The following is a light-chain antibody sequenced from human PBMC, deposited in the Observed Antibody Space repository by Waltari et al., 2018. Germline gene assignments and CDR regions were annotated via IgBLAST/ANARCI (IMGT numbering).Light chain of an antibody. CDR1: GSDVGAFNS. CDR2: DVT. J-gene: IGLJ3*02. CDR3: CAYAGIWV. V-gene: IGLV2-11*01. Sequence: QSALTQPRSVSGFPGQSVTISFTGTGSDVGAFNSVPWYQQDPVKAPKLVIFDVTKRPSGVRDRFSGSKSGASTCLTVAGLQAEGEADYYCCAYAGIWVFGGGTKLTVL.